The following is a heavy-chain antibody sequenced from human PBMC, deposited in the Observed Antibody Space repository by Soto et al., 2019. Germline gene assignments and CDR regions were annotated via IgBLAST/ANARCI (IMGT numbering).Heavy chain of an antibody. CDR1: GGSISSYY. V-gene: IGHV4-59*01. CDR2: IYYSGST. J-gene: IGHJ6*02. D-gene: IGHD3-22*01. CDR3: ARSRSYYDSRGGYYYYYYGMDV. Sequence: PSETLSLTCTVSGGSISSYYWSWIRQPPGKGLEWIGYIYYSGSTNYNPSLKSRVTISVDTSKNQFSLKLSSVTAADTAVYYCARSRSYYDSRGGYYYYYYGMDVWGQGTTVTVSS.